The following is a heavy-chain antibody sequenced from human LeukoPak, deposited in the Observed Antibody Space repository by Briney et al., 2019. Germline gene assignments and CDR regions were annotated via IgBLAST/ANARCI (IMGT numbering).Heavy chain of an antibody. D-gene: IGHD1-7*01. V-gene: IGHV1-46*01. J-gene: IGHJ4*02. CDR1: GYTFTSYY. Sequence: ASVKVSCKASGYTFTSYYIHWVRQAPGQGLDWMGIINPSGGSTSYAQKFQGRVTMTKDMYTSTVYMELSSLRSEATAVYYCARDSEGTPSPVFDYWGQGTLVTVSS. CDR2: INPSGGST. CDR3: ARDSEGTPSPVFDY.